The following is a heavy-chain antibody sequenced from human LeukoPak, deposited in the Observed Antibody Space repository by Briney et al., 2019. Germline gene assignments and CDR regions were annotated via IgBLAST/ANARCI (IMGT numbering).Heavy chain of an antibody. Sequence: GGSLRLSCVACGLTLSREGLHWIRQAPGKGLEWVAVISSDENSKYYADSVKGRFTVSRDNSKNTLFLQMNSLRVEDTAVYYCARDIGGLDGDGLDYWGQGTLSSVSS. J-gene: IGHJ4*02. CDR2: ISSDENSK. D-gene: IGHD4-17*01. CDR1: GLTLSREG. CDR3: ARDIGGLDGDGLDY. V-gene: IGHV3-30*03.